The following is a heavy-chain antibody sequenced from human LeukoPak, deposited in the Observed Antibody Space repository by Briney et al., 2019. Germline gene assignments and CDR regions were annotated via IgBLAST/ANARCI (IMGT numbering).Heavy chain of an antibody. Sequence: GGSLRLSCAASGFTFSNAWMSWVRQPPGKGLEWVGRIKRKTGGGTTDYAAPLKGRFTISRDDSKNTLYLQMNSLTIEDTAVYYCTGNYKSGTQPFHYWGQGTPVTVPS. D-gene: IGHD1-7*01. CDR3: TGNYKSGTQPFHY. J-gene: IGHJ4*02. CDR2: IKRKTGGGTT. V-gene: IGHV3-15*01. CDR1: GFTFSNAW.